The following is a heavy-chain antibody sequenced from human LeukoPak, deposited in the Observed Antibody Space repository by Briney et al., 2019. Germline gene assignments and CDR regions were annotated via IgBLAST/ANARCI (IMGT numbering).Heavy chain of an antibody. J-gene: IGHJ4*02. CDR1: GFTVSSNY. V-gene: IGHV3-53*01. CDR2: IYSGGTT. D-gene: IGHD2-2*01. Sequence: GGSLRLSCAASGFTVSSNYMSWVRQAPGKGLEWVSVIYSGGTTNHADSVKGRFTVSRDNSKNTLYLQMNSLRAEGTAVYFCARGSSRAFDYWGQGTLVTVSS. CDR3: ARGSSRAFDY.